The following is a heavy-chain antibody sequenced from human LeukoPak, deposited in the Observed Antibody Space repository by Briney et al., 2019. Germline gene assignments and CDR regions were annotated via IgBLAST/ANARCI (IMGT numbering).Heavy chain of an antibody. CDR2: IIPIFGTA. J-gene: IGHJ4*02. V-gene: IGHV1-69*13. Sequence: ASVKVSCKASGGTFSSYAISWVRQAPGQGPEWMGGIIPIFGTANYAQKFQGRVTITADESTSTAYMELSSLRSEDTAVYYCARDGSSAFDYWGQGTLVTVSS. CDR1: GGTFSSYA. D-gene: IGHD1-26*01. CDR3: ARDGSSAFDY.